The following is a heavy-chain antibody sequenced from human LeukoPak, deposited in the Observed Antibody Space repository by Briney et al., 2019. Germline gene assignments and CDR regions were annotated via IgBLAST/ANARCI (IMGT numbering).Heavy chain of an antibody. CDR2: MNPNSGNT. D-gene: IGHD3-22*01. CDR3: ARAHRITMIVVVKGRDMDY. V-gene: IGHV1-8*01. Sequence: GASVKVSCKASGYTFTSYDINWVRQATGQGLEWMGWMNPNSGNTGYAQKFQGRATMTRNTSISTAYMELSSLRSEDTAVYYCARAHRITMIVVVKGRDMDYWGQGTLVTVSS. CDR1: GYTFTSYD. J-gene: IGHJ4*02.